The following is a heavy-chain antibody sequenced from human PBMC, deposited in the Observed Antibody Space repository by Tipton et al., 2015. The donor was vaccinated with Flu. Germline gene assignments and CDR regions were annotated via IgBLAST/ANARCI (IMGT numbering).Heavy chain of an antibody. Sequence: TLSLTCAVSGGSFNGYYWSYIRQPPGEGLEWIGEINDIGSTNYNPSLKSRVTISVDTSRKEFSLKLSSVTAADTAVYYCARFSWVVATFDNWGQGTLVTVSS. CDR3: ARFSWVVATFDN. CDR1: GGSFNGYY. CDR2: INDIGST. J-gene: IGHJ4*02. V-gene: IGHV4-34*01. D-gene: IGHD4-23*01.